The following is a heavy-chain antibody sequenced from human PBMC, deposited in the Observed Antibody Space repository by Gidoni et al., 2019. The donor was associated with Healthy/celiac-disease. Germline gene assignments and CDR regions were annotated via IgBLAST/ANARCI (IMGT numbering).Heavy chain of an antibody. D-gene: IGHD6-19*01. CDR3: ASVRGGIAVAGRFDY. CDR2: INHSGST. Sequence: QVQLQQWGAGLVKPSETLSLTCTVYGGSFSGYYWSWIRQPPGKGLEWIGEINHSGSTNYTPSLQSRVTLSVDTSKNQFSLKLSSVTAADTAVYYCASVRGGIAVAGRFDYWGQGTLVTVSS. J-gene: IGHJ4*02. V-gene: IGHV4-34*01. CDR1: GGSFSGYY.